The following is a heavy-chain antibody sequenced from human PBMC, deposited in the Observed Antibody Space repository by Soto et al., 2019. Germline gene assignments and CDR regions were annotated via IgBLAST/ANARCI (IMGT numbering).Heavy chain of an antibody. CDR1: GFTFSSYS. CDR3: ARDHRAFWSGYPNYYYYGMDV. Sequence: SLRLSCAASGFTFSSYSMNWVRQAPGKGLEWVSYISSSSSTIYYADSVKGRFTISRDNAKNSLYLQMNSLRDEDTAVYYCARDHRAFWSGYPNYYYYGMDVWGQGTTVTVSS. CDR2: ISSSSSTI. J-gene: IGHJ6*02. V-gene: IGHV3-48*02. D-gene: IGHD3-3*01.